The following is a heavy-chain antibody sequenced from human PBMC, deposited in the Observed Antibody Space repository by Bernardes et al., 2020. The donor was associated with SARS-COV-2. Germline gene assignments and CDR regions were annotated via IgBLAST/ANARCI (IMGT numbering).Heavy chain of an antibody. CDR2: IYYTGSP. D-gene: IGHD4-4*01. J-gene: IGHJ6*02. Sequence: SETLSLTCTVSGGSISGSSYYWAWVRQAPGKGLEWIGSIYYTGSPYDNPSLSSRLALSVDTSKNQFSLKLRSATAADTAVYYCTRHGMTTMTGWALDVWGQGIAVTVSS. CDR3: TRHGMTTMTGWALDV. V-gene: IGHV4-39*01. CDR1: GGSISGSSYY.